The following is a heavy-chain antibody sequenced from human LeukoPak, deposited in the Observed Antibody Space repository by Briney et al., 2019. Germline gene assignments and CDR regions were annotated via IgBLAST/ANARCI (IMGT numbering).Heavy chain of an antibody. CDR2: IYSGGST. CDR3: ARGTAAAYDAVDY. D-gene: IGHD6-13*01. CDR1: GFTVTSNY. J-gene: IGHJ4*02. Sequence: GGSLRLSCAASGFTVTSNYMSWVRQAPGKGLEWVSVIYSGGSTYYADSVKGRFTISRDNSKNTLYLQMNSLRAEDTAVYYCARGTAAAYDAVDYWGQGTLVTVSS. V-gene: IGHV3-53*01.